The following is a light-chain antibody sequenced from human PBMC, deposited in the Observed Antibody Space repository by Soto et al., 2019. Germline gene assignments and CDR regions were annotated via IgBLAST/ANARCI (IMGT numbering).Light chain of an antibody. CDR1: QGISSY. V-gene: IGKV1-8*01. CDR3: QQYYSYPPYT. Sequence: AIRMTQSPSSLSASTGDSVTITCRASQGISSYLAWYQQRPGKAPKLLIFAASTLQSGVPSRFSGTQSGTAFTLTIGCLQSEDFATYYCQQYYSYPPYTFGQGTKLEIK. CDR2: AAS. J-gene: IGKJ2*01.